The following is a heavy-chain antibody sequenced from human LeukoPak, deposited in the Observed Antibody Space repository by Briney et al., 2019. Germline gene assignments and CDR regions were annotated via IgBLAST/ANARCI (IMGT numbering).Heavy chain of an antibody. V-gene: IGHV3-64D*09. CDR2: ISSNGGST. CDR3: VNGVVARGVDY. CDR1: GFTFSSYA. J-gene: IGHJ4*02. D-gene: IGHD2-15*01. Sequence: GGSLRLSCSASGFTFSSYAMHWVRQAPGKGLEYVSAISSNGGSTYYADSVKGRFTISRDNSKNTLYLQMSSLRAGDTAVYYCVNGVVARGVDYWGQGTLVTVSS.